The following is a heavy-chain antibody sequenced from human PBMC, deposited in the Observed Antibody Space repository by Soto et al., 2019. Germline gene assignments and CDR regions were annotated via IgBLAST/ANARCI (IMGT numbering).Heavy chain of an antibody. V-gene: IGHV3-48*03. J-gene: IGHJ6*02. Sequence: EVQLVESAGGLVQPGGSLRLSCAASGFTFSSYEMNWVRQAPGKGLEWVSYISSSGSTIYYADSVKGRFTISRDNAKNSLYLQMNSLRAEDTAVYYCARDGCSSTSCYPYYYYYGMDVWGQGTTVTVSS. CDR2: ISSSGSTI. CDR1: GFTFSSYE. D-gene: IGHD2-2*01. CDR3: ARDGCSSTSCYPYYYYYGMDV.